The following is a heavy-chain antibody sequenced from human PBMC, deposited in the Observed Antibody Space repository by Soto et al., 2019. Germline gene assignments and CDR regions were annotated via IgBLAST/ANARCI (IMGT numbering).Heavy chain of an antibody. CDR1: GFILSNYA. D-gene: IGHD3-9*01. J-gene: IGHJ4*02. CDR3: AKVPSTGSADY. CDR2: LSKDGANE. V-gene: IGHV3-23*01. Sequence: EVQMLESGGDLVRPGESLRLSCTASGFILSNYAMNWVRQAPGKGLEWVSTLSKDGANEHYAYSVKGRFTIARDGSQNTHYLQLNSLRAEDTAMDYCAKVPSTGSADYLGQWTQVTVSS.